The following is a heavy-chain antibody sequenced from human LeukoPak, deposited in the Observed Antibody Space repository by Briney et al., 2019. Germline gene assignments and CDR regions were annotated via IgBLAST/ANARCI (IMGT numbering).Heavy chain of an antibody. J-gene: IGHJ6*02. V-gene: IGHV4-39*07. CDR3: ARGGRMTTVTTAGMDV. D-gene: IGHD4-17*01. CDR2: INHSGST. Sequence: PSETLSLTCTVSGGSISSSGYYWSWIRQPPGKGLEWIGEINHSGSTNYNPSLKSRVTISVDTSKNQLSLKLSSVTAADTAVYYCARGGRMTTVTTAGMDVWGQGTTVTVSS. CDR1: GGSISSSGYY.